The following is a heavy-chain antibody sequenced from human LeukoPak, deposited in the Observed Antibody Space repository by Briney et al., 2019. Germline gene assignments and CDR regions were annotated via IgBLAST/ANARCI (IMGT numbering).Heavy chain of an antibody. V-gene: IGHV1-2*02. J-gene: IGHJ4*02. D-gene: IGHD4/OR15-4a*01. CDR2: INPNSGGT. CDR1: GYTFTGYY. Sequence: GASVKVSCKASGYTFTGYYMHWARQAPGQGLEWMGWINPNSGGTNYAQKFQGRVTMTRDTSISTAYMELSRLRSDDTAVYYCARGSNALTSPLYFDYWGQGTLVTVSS. CDR3: ARGSNALTSPLYFDY.